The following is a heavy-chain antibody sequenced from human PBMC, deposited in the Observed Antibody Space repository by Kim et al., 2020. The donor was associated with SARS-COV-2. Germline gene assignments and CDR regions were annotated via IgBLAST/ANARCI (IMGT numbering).Heavy chain of an antibody. V-gene: IGHV4-4*06. D-gene: IGHD6-13*01. J-gene: IGHJ5*02. CDR3: ARENGEHSSSWSNWFDP. Sequence: LKSRVTMSVDTSKNQFSLRLSSVTAADTAVYYCARENGEHSSSWSNWFDPWGQGTLVTVSS.